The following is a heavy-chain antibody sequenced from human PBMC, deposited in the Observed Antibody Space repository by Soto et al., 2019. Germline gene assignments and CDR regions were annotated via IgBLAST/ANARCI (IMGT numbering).Heavy chain of an antibody. Sequence: TSETLSLTCTVSGGSISSYYWSWIRQPPGKGLEWIGYIYYSGSTNYNPSLKSRVTISVDTSKKQFSLKLNSMTAADTAVYYCARHNYGSGSTYFDYWGQGTLVTVSS. CDR2: IYYSGST. D-gene: IGHD3-10*01. CDR3: ARHNYGSGSTYFDY. V-gene: IGHV4-59*08. CDR1: GGSISSYY. J-gene: IGHJ4*02.